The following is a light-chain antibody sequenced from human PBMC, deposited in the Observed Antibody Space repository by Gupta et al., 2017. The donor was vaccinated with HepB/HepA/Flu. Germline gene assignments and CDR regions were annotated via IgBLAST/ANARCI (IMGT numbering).Light chain of an antibody. Sequence: DIQMTQSPSSLSASVGDRVTITCRASQSISRYLNWYQQKPGKVPKLLIYVASSMQSGVPSRFSGSGSGTDFTLTISSLQPEDFATYYCRQRDSRPLTFGGGTKVEIK. CDR1: QSISRY. V-gene: IGKV1-39*01. CDR2: VAS. CDR3: RQRDSRPLT. J-gene: IGKJ4*01.